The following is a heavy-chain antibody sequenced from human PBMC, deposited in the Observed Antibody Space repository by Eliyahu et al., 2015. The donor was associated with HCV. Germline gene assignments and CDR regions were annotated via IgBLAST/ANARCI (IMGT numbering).Heavy chain of an antibody. CDR1: GFTFSSYA. D-gene: IGHD3-16*01. V-gene: IGHV3-30*01. J-gene: IGHJ4*02. Sequence: QVQLVESGGGVVQPGRSLRLSCAASGFTFSSYAMHWVRQAPGKGLEWVAVISYDGSNKYYADSVKGRFTISRDNSKNTLYLQMNSLRAEDTAVYYCARDETGEALLYLFDYWGQGTLVTVSS. CDR2: ISYDGSNK. CDR3: ARDETGEALLYLFDY.